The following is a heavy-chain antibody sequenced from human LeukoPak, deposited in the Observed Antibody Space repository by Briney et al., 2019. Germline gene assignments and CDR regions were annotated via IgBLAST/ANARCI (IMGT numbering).Heavy chain of an antibody. J-gene: IGHJ6*02. CDR3: ARVGSPSTDWGSYNYGMDV. V-gene: IGHV1-69*02. Sequence: VASVKVSCKASGGTFSNYTINWVRQAPGQGLEWMGRIIPMLGMANYAQKFQGRVTITADKSTSTAYMDLSSLRSEDTAMYYCARVGSPSTDWGSYNYGMDVWGQGTTVTVSS. D-gene: IGHD7-27*01. CDR2: IIPMLGMA. CDR1: GGTFSNYT.